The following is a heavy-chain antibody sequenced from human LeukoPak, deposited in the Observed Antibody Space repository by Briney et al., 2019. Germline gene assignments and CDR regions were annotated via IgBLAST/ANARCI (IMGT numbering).Heavy chain of an antibody. CDR1: GFTFSSYS. Sequence: GGSLRLSCAASGFTFSSYSMNWVRQAPGKGLEWVSSISSSSSYIYYADSVKGRFTISRDNAKNSLYLQMNSLRSEDTAVYYCAIVLNYYDSSGYPYDAFDIWGQGTMVTVSS. D-gene: IGHD3-22*01. CDR2: ISSSSSYI. V-gene: IGHV3-21*04. CDR3: AIVLNYYDSSGYPYDAFDI. J-gene: IGHJ3*02.